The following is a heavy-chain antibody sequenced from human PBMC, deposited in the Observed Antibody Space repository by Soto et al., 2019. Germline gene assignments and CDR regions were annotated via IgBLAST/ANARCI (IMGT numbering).Heavy chain of an antibody. CDR3: ASEDYYDISD. Sequence: QVQLQESGPGLVKPSETLSLTCTVSGGSVSSGSYYWSWIRQPPGKGLEWIGYIYYSGSTNYNPSLKSRVTISVDTSKNQFSLKLSSVTAADTAVYYCASEDYYDISDWGQGTLVTGSS. V-gene: IGHV4-61*01. CDR2: IYYSGST. J-gene: IGHJ1*01. D-gene: IGHD3-22*01. CDR1: GGSVSSGSYY.